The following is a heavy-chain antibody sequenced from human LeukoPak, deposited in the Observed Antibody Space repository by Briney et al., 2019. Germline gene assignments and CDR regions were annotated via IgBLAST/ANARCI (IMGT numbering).Heavy chain of an antibody. Sequence: SGTLSLTRGVSGGSISSNSWWTWVRQPPGKGLEWIGEMYHSGSTNYNPSLKSRVSISVDKSKNQFSLKLSSVTAADTAVYYCARDYFLNSSSWSYFDYWGQGTLVTVSS. CDR1: GGSISSNSW. D-gene: IGHD6-13*01. J-gene: IGHJ4*02. CDR2: MYHSGST. CDR3: ARDYFLNSSSWSYFDY. V-gene: IGHV4-4*02.